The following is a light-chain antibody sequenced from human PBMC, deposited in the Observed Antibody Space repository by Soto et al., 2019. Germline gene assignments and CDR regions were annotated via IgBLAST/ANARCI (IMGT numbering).Light chain of an antibody. CDR1: QSVGTF. J-gene: IGKJ1*01. CDR2: DVS. V-gene: IGKV3-11*01. Sequence: EVVLTQSPATLSLSPRARATLSCRASQSVGTFLSWYQQKPGQAPRLLIYDVSNRATGVPARFGGSGSGTDFTLTITRLEPEDFAVYYCQQYVTSSPRTFGQGTKVEIK. CDR3: QQYVTSSPRT.